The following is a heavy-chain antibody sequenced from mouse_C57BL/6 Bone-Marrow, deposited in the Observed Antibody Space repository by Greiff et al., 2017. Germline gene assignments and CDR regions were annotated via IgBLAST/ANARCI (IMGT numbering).Heavy chain of an antibody. CDR1: GYTFTSYW. Sequence: QVQLQQPGAELVKPGASVKLSCKASGYTFTSYWMQWVKQRPGQGLEWIGEIDPSDSYTNYNQKFKGKATLTVDTSSSTAYMQLSSLTSEDSSVYYCARDKDYGSCLFGYWGQGALVTVSA. D-gene: IGHD1-1*01. J-gene: IGHJ3*01. V-gene: IGHV1-50*01. CDR3: ARDKDYGSCLFGY. CDR2: IDPSDSYT.